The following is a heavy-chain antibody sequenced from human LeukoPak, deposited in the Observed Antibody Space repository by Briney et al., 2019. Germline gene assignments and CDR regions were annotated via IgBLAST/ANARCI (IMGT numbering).Heavy chain of an antibody. CDR3: ARENSGSYREFDY. CDR1: GGSISIYY. CDR2: IYTSGST. J-gene: IGHJ4*02. D-gene: IGHD1-26*01. Sequence: SETLSLTCTVSGGSISIYYWSWIRQPAGKGLEWIGRIYTSGSTNYNASPKSRVSMSVDTSKNQFSLKLSSVTAADTAVFYCARENSGSYREFDYWGQGTLVTVSS. V-gene: IGHV4-4*07.